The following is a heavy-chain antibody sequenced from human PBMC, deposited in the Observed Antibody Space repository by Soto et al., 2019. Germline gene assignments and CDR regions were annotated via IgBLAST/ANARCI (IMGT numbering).Heavy chain of an antibody. V-gene: IGHV4-59*07. CDR2: IYYSAST. CDR3: ARGAEYSGYYFDF. CDR1: GASISNYY. Sequence: SDTLSLTCTVSGASISNYYWSWNRQPPGKGLEWIGYIYYSASTNYNPSLKSRVTMSLDTSKNQFSLKLNSVTAADTAVYYCARGAEYSGYYFDFWAQGTLVTVSS. J-gene: IGHJ4*02. D-gene: IGHD5-12*01.